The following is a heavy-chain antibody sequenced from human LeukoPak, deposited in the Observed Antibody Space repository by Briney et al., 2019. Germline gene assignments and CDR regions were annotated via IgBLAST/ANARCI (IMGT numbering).Heavy chain of an antibody. J-gene: IGHJ6*02. CDR2: INPSGGST. CDR1: GYTFTSYG. D-gene: IGHD5-18*01. CDR3: ARESREGYSYGSYYYYYGMDV. V-gene: IGHV1-46*01. Sequence: ASVKVSCKASGYTFTSYGISWVRQAPGQGLEWMGIINPSGGSTSYAQKFQGRVTMTRDTSTSTVYMELSSLRSEDTAVYYCARESREGYSYGSYYYYYGMDVWGQGTTVTVSS.